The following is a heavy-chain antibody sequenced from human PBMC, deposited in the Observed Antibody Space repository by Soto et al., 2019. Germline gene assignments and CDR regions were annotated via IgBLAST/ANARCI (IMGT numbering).Heavy chain of an antibody. J-gene: IGHJ4*02. CDR2: INPKTGDT. Sequence: QMQLVQSGAEARKPGASVKVSCKTSGYTFTGYYLNWVRQAPGRGLEWVGWINPKTGDTNNAQKFPGRVNMTTDPSISIGYMELSGLTSDDTAVYYCVTGDHLVRWGQGTRVTVSS. D-gene: IGHD6-6*01. CDR3: VTGDHLVR. CDR1: GYTFTGYY. V-gene: IGHV1-2*02.